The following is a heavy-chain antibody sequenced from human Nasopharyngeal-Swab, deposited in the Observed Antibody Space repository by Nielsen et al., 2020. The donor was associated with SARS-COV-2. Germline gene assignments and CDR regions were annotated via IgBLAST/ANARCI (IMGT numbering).Heavy chain of an antibody. CDR1: GGSISSGGYY. J-gene: IGHJ3*02. D-gene: IGHD3-22*01. V-gene: IGHV4-31*03. Sequence: SETLSLTCTVSGGSISSGGYYWSWIRQHPGKGLEWIGYTYYSGSTYYNPSLKSRVTISVDTSKNQFSLKLSSVTAADTAVYYCARAVITMIVVVNAFDIWGQGTMVTVSS. CDR2: TYYSGST. CDR3: ARAVITMIVVVNAFDI.